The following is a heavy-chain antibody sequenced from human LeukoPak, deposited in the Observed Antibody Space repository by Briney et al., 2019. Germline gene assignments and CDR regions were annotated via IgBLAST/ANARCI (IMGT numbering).Heavy chain of an antibody. CDR1: GDSISAYY. CDR2: IHYSGST. D-gene: IGHD3-10*01. V-gene: IGHV4-59*08. CDR3: PRRAIKSVIFDY. Sequence: SETLSLTCTVSGDSISAYYWSWIRQPPGKGLEWSGYIHYSGSTNYNPPPRSRVTISVDTSKNQFSLKRSSAPTARTPAFFCPRRAIKSVIFDYWGQGTLVTVSS. J-gene: IGHJ4*02.